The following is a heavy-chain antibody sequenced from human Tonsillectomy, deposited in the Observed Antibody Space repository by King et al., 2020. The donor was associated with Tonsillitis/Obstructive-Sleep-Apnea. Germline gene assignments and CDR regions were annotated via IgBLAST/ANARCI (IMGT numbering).Heavy chain of an antibody. CDR2: ISYVGSNQ. Sequence: VQLVESGGGVVQPGRSLRLSCAASGFTFSSYGMHWVRQAPGKGLEWVAVISYVGSNQYYAESVKGRFTISRDNSKNTMYLQMNSLRAEETAVYYCAKDQNPYCSRTNCFSFDYWGQGTLVTVSS. CDR1: GFTFSSYG. D-gene: IGHD2-2*01. CDR3: AKDQNPYCSRTNCFSFDY. V-gene: IGHV3-30*18. J-gene: IGHJ4*02.